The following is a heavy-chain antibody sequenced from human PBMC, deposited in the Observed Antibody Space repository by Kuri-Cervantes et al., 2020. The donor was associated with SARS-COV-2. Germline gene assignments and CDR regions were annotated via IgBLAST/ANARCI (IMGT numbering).Heavy chain of an antibody. D-gene: IGHD6-19*01. CDR3: ASRDHDSGWLDY. CDR2: ISTYNGNT. Sequence: ASVKVSCKASGYTFTNYGVTWVRQAPGQGLEWMGWISTYNGNTNYAQKFQGRVTLTTDTSTTTAYMEVRNLRSDDTAVYYCASRDHDSGWLDYWGQGTLVTDSS. J-gene: IGHJ4*02. CDR1: GYTFTNYG. V-gene: IGHV1-18*01.